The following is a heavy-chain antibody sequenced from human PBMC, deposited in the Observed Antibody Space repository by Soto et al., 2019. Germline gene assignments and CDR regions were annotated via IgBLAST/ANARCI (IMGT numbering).Heavy chain of an antibody. V-gene: IGHV3-30*18. CDR3: TKAGSSSSDSGRQLTMGY. CDR1: GFTFSTYG. D-gene: IGHD3-10*01. CDR2: ISFDGSNK. Sequence: QVQLVESGGGVVQPGRSLRLSCAASGFTFSTYGMHWVRQAPGKGLEWVAVISFDGSNKYYADSVKGRFTISRDQPKKTLYLQMNSLRAEDTAVYYCTKAGSSSSDSGRQLTMGYWGQGTLVTVSS. J-gene: IGHJ4*02.